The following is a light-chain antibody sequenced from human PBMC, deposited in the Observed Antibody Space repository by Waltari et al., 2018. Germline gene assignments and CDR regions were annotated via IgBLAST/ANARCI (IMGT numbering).Light chain of an antibody. V-gene: IGKV1-39*01. CDR2: HAS. J-gene: IGKJ1*01. CDR3: QQSYDTLWS. CDR1: QTISSA. Sequence: DIEMTQSPSSLSASIGDTVSMTCRASQTISSALNWYQQKPGKAPKLLVYHASTLQNGVPSRFSCRGSGTNFALIINDLQPEDFGTYYCQQSYDTLWSFGPGTTVDIK.